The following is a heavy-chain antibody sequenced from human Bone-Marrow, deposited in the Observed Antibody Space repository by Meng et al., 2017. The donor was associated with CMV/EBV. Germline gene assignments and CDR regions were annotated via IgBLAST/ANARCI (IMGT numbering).Heavy chain of an antibody. D-gene: IGHD2-2*01. V-gene: IGHV1-2*02. CDR2: INPDSDDT. CDR1: GYTFTGYF. CDR3: AREYCSSTSCWIRSALDI. Sequence: ASVKVSCKTSGYTFTGYFMHWVRQAPGQGLEYMGWINPDSDDTSYAQKFQGRVTMTSDTSISTAYMELTRLRSDDTAVYSCAREYCSSTSCWIRSALDIWGQGPMVT. J-gene: IGHJ3*02.